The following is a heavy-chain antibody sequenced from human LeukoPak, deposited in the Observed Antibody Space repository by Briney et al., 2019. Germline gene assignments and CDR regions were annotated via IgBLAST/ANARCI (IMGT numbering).Heavy chain of an antibody. Sequence: SETLSLTCSVSGGSISRYYWSWIRQPPGKGLEWIGYISNSGSTSYNPSLKSRVTISVDASKNQFSLKLTSVTAADTAVYYCARPWGTSPSDWGQGTLVTVYS. CDR2: ISNSGST. CDR1: GGSISRYY. J-gene: IGHJ4*02. V-gene: IGHV4-59*01. D-gene: IGHD3-16*01. CDR3: ARPWGTSPSD.